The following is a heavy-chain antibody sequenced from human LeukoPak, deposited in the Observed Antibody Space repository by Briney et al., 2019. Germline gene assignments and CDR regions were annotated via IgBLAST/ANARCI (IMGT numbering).Heavy chain of an antibody. V-gene: IGHV3-7*01. CDR2: IKPDGSEQ. D-gene: IGHD3-22*01. J-gene: IGHJ4*02. Sequence: GGSLRLSCADSGFTFGTYWMSWLRQVPGKGLEWVANIKPDGSEQYYADSVKGRFSISRDNAKNSLFLKMNNLRAEDTAVYYCARTKNSGRYYYFDYWGPGTLVTVSS. CDR3: ARTKNSGRYYYFDY. CDR1: GFTFGTYW.